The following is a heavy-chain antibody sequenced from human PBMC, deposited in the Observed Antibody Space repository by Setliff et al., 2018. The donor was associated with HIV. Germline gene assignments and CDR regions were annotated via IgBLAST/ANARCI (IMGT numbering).Heavy chain of an antibody. Sequence: SETLSLTCTVSGASIRSQYWSWIRKPPGKGLEWIGYISYSGSTNYNPSLESRVAMSVDTSKQQFSLEVSSVTAADTAVYYCARTRGYSYGTLVGFDYWGRGSLVTVSS. CDR2: ISYSGST. J-gene: IGHJ4*01. D-gene: IGHD5-18*01. CDR1: GASIRSQY. V-gene: IGHV4-59*11. CDR3: ARTRGYSYGTLVGFDY.